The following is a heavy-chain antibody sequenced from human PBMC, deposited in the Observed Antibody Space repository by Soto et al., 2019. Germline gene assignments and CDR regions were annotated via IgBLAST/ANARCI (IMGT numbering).Heavy chain of an antibody. CDR3: AKDIEAYSYSLSYGMDV. J-gene: IGHJ6*02. D-gene: IGHD2-21*01. CDR2: ISWNSGSI. CDR1: GFTFDDYA. Sequence: EVQLVESGGGLVQPGRSLRLSCAASGFTFDDYAMHWVRQAPGKGLEWVSGISWNSGSIGYADSVKGRFTISRDNAKNSLYLQMNSLRAEDTDLYYCAKDIEAYSYSLSYGMDVWGQGTTVTVSS. V-gene: IGHV3-9*01.